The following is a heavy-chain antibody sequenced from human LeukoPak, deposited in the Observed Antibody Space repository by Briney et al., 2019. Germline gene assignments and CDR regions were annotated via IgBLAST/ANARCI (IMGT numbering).Heavy chain of an antibody. CDR2: IRSKANSYAT. V-gene: IGHV3-73*01. J-gene: IGHJ3*02. Sequence: GGSLRLSCAASGFTFSGSAMPWVRQASGKGLEWVGRIRSKANSYATAYAASMKGRFTISRDDSKNTTYLQMNSLKTEDTAVYYCGASYSYVFADAFDIWGQGTMVTVSS. CDR3: GASYSYVFADAFDI. CDR1: GFTFSGSA. D-gene: IGHD5-18*01.